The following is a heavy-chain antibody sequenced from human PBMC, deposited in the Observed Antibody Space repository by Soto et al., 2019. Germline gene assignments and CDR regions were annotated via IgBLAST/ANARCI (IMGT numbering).Heavy chain of an antibody. V-gene: IGHV4-59*02. CDR1: GGSVSSYY. CDR3: ARLPGAGRPPYGMDV. J-gene: IGHJ6*02. CDR2: IYYTGST. D-gene: IGHD6-6*01. Sequence: SETLSLTCTVSGGSVSSYYWTWIRQPPGKGLEWIGYIYYTGSTYYNPSLKSRVTMSVDTSKNQFSLTLSSVTAADTAVYYCARLPGAGRPPYGMDVWGQGATVTVSS.